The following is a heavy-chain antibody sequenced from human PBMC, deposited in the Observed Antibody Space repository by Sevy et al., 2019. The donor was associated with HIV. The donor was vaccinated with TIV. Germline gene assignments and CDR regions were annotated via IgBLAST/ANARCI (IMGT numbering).Heavy chain of an antibody. CDR3: AKDTPHYYESSGYPFDY. CDR1: GFTFTSYA. Sequence: GGSLRLSCAASGFTFTSYAMTWVRHAPGKGLEWVSTISGTDGSTYYADSVKGRFTISRDNSKNTLYLQMNSLRAEDTAVYYCAKDTPHYYESSGYPFDYWGQGTLVTVSS. V-gene: IGHV3-23*01. CDR2: ISGTDGST. D-gene: IGHD3-22*01. J-gene: IGHJ4*02.